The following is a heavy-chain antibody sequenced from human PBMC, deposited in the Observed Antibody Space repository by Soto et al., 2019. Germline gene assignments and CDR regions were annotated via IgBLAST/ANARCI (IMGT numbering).Heavy chain of an antibody. J-gene: IGHJ6*02. CDR3: AREYCSGGSCYPEHYYYYGMDV. CDR1: GYTFTSYG. Sequence: ASVKVSCKASGYTFTSYGISWVRQAPGQGLEWMGWISAYNGNTNYAQKLQGRVTMTTDTSTSTAYMELRSLRSDDTAVYYCAREYCSGGSCYPEHYYYYGMDVWGQGTTVTVSS. V-gene: IGHV1-18*01. CDR2: ISAYNGNT. D-gene: IGHD2-15*01.